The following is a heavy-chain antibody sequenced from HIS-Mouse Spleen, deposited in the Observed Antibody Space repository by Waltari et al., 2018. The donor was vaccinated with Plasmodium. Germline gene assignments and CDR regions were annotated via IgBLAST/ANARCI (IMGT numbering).Heavy chain of an antibody. CDR3: ARDLAAAGHFDY. CDR1: GSPFTGYY. CDR2: INPNSGGT. Sequence: QVQLVQSGAEVKKPGASVKVPCKASGSPFTGYYFPWVPQAPGQGLEWMGWINPNSGGTNYAQKFQGRVTMTRDTSISTAYMELSRLRSDDTAVYYCARDLAAAGHFDYWGQGTLVTVSS. D-gene: IGHD6-13*01. V-gene: IGHV1-2*02. J-gene: IGHJ4*02.